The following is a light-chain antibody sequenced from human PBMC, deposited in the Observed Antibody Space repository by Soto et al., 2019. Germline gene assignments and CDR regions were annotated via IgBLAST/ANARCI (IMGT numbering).Light chain of an antibody. Sequence: DIVMTQSPDSLAVSLGERATINCKSSQIVSYSSNNKNYLAWYQQKPGQPPKLLIYWASTRESGVPDRVSGSGSGTDFTLTISSLQAEDVAVYYCQQYYSTPFTFGQGTKLEIK. V-gene: IGKV4-1*01. J-gene: IGKJ2*01. CDR1: QIVSYSSNNKNY. CDR2: WAS. CDR3: QQYYSTPFT.